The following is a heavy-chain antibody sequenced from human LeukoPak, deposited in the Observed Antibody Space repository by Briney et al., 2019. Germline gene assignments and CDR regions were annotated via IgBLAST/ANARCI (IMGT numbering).Heavy chain of an antibody. D-gene: IGHD3-10*01. Sequence: ASVKVSCKASGYTFTSYGTSWVRQAPGQGLEWMGWISAYNGNTNYAQKLQGRVTMTTDTSTSTAYMELRSLRSDDTAVYYCARDDRYGSGSYYSYWGQGTLVTVSS. CDR1: GYTFTSYG. CDR2: ISAYNGNT. J-gene: IGHJ4*02. V-gene: IGHV1-18*01. CDR3: ARDDRYGSGSYYSY.